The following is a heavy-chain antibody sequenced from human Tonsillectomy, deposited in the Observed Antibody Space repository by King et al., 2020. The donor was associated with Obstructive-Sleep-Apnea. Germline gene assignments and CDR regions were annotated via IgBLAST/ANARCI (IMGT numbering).Heavy chain of an antibody. Sequence: QLQESGPGLVKPSETLSLTCTVSGGSISSYYWSWIRQPPGKGLEWIGYIYYSGSTNYNPSLKSRLTISVDTSKNQFSLKLSSVTAADTAVYYCARVAYSSGWYGGGSFDYWGQGTLVTVSS. CDR2: IYYSGST. CDR3: ARVAYSSGWYGGGSFDY. CDR1: GGSISSYY. V-gene: IGHV4-59*01. J-gene: IGHJ4*02. D-gene: IGHD6-19*01.